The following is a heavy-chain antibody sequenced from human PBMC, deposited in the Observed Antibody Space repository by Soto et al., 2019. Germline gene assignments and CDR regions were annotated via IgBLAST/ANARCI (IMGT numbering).Heavy chain of an antibody. CDR3: ARDPRRGYSGYGGFFDP. Sequence: PGGSLRLSCAASGFTFSSYSMNWVRQAPGKGLEWVSSISSSSSYIYYADSVKGRFTISRDNAKNSLYLQMNSLRAEDTAVYYCARDPRRGYSGYGGFFDPWGQGTLVTVSS. CDR1: GFTFSSYS. V-gene: IGHV3-21*01. D-gene: IGHD5-12*01. CDR2: ISSSSSYI. J-gene: IGHJ5*02.